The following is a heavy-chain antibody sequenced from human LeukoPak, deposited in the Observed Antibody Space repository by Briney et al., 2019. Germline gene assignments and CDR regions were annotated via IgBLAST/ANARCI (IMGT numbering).Heavy chain of an antibody. CDR3: ARDQASPLYYDSSGYESDY. CDR1: GYTFTSYG. V-gene: IGHV1-18*01. Sequence: GASVKVSCKASGYTFTSYGISWVRQAPGQGLEWMGWISAYNGNTNYAQKLQGRVTMTTDTSTSTAYMELRSLRSDDTAVYYCARDQASPLYYDSSGYESDYWGQGTLVTVSS. D-gene: IGHD3-22*01. J-gene: IGHJ4*02. CDR2: ISAYNGNT.